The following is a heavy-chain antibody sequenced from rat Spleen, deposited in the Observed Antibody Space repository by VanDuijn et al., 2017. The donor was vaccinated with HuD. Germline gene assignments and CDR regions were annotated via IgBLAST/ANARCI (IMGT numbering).Heavy chain of an antibody. CDR3: ATDNIGTTTRYWYFDF. CDR2: INVGGST. V-gene: IGHV5-25*01. Sequence: EVQLVESGGGLVQPGRSMKLSCAASGFTFSNYDMAWVRQAPTKGLEWVASINVGGSTYYPDSVKGRFTISRDNAKSTLYLQMDSLRSEDTATYYCATDNIGTTTRYWYFDFWGPGTMVTVSS. J-gene: IGHJ1*01. D-gene: IGHD1-5*01. CDR1: GFTFSNYD.